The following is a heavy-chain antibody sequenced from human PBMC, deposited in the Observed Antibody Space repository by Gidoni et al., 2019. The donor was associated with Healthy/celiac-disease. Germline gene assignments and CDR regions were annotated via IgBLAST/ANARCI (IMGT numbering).Heavy chain of an antibody. CDR2: INPNSGGT. J-gene: IGHJ4*02. CDR3: AKVDSGYDYLRLDY. V-gene: IGHV1-2*06. D-gene: IGHD5-12*01. Sequence: QVQLVQSGAEVKKPGASVTVSCKASGYTFTGYYMHWVRQAPGQGLEWMGRINPNSGGTNYAQKFQGRVTMTRDTAISTAYMELSRLRSDDTAVYYCAKVDSGYDYLRLDYWGQGTLVTVSS. CDR1: GYTFTGYY.